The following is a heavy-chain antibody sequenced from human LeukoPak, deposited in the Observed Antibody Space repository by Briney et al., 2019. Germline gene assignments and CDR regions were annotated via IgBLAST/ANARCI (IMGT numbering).Heavy chain of an antibody. Sequence: PSETLSLTCTGSGDSISTGGYYWSWIRQNPGKGLEWIGYIYYTGSTYYNPSLKSRVTISVDTSKNQFSLKLTSVTAADTAVYYCARVPLVWGQGSLVTVSS. CDR2: IYYTGST. CDR1: GDSISTGGYY. J-gene: IGHJ4*02. V-gene: IGHV4-31*03. CDR3: ARVPLV.